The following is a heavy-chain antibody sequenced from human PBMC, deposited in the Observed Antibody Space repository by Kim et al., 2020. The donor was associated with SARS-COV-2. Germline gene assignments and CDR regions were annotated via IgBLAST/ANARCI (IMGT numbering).Heavy chain of an antibody. Sequence: GGSLRLSCSASGFTFSSYAMHWVRQAPGKGLEYVSAISSNGGSTYYADSVKGRFTISRDNSKNTLYLQMSRLRAEDTAVYYCVTGGKYSSSWYVWGQGTLVSVSS. D-gene: IGHD6-13*01. CDR2: ISSNGGST. CDR1: GFTFSSYA. V-gene: IGHV3-64D*09. CDR3: VTGGKYSSSWYV. J-gene: IGHJ4*02.